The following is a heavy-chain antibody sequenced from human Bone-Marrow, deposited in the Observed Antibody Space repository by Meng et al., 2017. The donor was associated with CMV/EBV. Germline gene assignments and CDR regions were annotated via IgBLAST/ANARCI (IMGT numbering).Heavy chain of an antibody. Sequence: ASVVSCKASGYTFTGYYMHWVRQAPGQGLEWMGWMNPNSGNTGYAQKFQGRVTMTRNTSISTAYMELSSLRSEDTAVYYCARGHRGFDYWGQGTLVTVSS. V-gene: IGHV1-8*02. CDR3: ARGHRGFDY. CDR1: GYTFTGYY. J-gene: IGHJ4*02. CDR2: MNPNSGNT.